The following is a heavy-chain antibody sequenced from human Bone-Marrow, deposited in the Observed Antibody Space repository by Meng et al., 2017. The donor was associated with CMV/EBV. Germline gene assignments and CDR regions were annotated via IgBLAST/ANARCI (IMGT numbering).Heavy chain of an antibody. J-gene: IGHJ5*02. D-gene: IGHD4-23*01. CDR1: GYTFTNYY. V-gene: IGHV1-2*02. CDR2: IDPKSGGT. Sequence: ASVKVSCKASGYTFTNYYVHWVRQAPGQGLEWMGWIDPKSGGTKYAEKFQGRVTMTRDTSISTAYMELSRLRSDDTAVYYCAREKMTMVVTSFDPWGQGTLVTVSS. CDR3: AREKMTMVVTSFDP.